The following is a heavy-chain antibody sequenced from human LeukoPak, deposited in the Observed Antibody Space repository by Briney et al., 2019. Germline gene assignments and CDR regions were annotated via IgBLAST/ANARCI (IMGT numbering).Heavy chain of an antibody. CDR2: IKSDGSST. J-gene: IGHJ3*02. Sequence: GGSLRLSCAASGFTFSSYWMHWVRQAPGKGLVWVSRIKSDGSSTSYADSVKGRFTISRDNAKNTLYLQMNSLRAEDTAVYYCARGASLEMATIDGYDAFDIWGQGIMVTVSS. CDR3: ARGASLEMATIDGYDAFDI. CDR1: GFTFSSYW. D-gene: IGHD5-24*01. V-gene: IGHV3-74*01.